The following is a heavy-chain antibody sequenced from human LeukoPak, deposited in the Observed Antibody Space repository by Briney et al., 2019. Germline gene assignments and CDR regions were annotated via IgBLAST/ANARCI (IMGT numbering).Heavy chain of an antibody. D-gene: IGHD6-19*01. CDR3: ARANRPFHSSGWYKDY. V-gene: IGHV3-30-3*01. CDR1: GFTFSSYA. CDR2: ISYDGSSK. J-gene: IGHJ4*02. Sequence: GGSLRLSCAASGFTFSSYAMHWVRQAPGKGLEWVAVISYDGSSKYFADSVKGRFTISRDTSKNTLYLQMNSLGAEDTAVYYCARANRPFHSSGWYKDYWGQGTLVTVSS.